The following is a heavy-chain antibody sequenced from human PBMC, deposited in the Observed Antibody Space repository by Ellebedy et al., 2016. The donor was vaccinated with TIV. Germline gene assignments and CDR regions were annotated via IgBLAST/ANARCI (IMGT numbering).Heavy chain of an antibody. Sequence: AASVKVSCKASGGTFSSYAISWVRQAPGQGLEWMGGIIPIFGTANYAQKFQGRVTITADESTSTAYMELSSLRSEDTAVYYCARASGWELPLDYWGQGTLVTVSS. CDR3: ARASGWELPLDY. D-gene: IGHD1-26*01. CDR2: IIPIFGTA. J-gene: IGHJ4*02. V-gene: IGHV1-69*13. CDR1: GGTFSSYA.